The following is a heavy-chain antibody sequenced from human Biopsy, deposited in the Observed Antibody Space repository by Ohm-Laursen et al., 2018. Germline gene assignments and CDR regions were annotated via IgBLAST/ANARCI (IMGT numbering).Heavy chain of an antibody. CDR3: ARDYGLELGGLEAFDI. V-gene: IGHV4-4*07. Sequence: SDTLSLTRAVYGESFNGYYWSWIRQPAGKGLEWIGRIYTSGSSNKNPSLMSRVTMSIDTSKKQFSLKVYSVTAADTAVYYCARDYGLELGGLEAFDIWGQGTMVTVSS. J-gene: IGHJ3*02. CDR2: IYTSGSS. CDR1: GESFNGYY. D-gene: IGHD1-7*01.